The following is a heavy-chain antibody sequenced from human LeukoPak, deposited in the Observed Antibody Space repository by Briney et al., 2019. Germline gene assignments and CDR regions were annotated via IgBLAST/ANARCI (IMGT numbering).Heavy chain of an antibody. CDR3: ARVPYDFWSGYLYNWFDP. J-gene: IGHJ5*02. D-gene: IGHD3-3*01. CDR1: GYTFTGYY. V-gene: IGHV1-2*02. CDR2: INPNSGGT. Sequence: ASVKVSCKASGYTFTGYYMHWVRQAPGQGLEWMGWINPNSGGTNYAQKFQGRVTMTRDTSISTAYMELRSLRSDDTAVYYCARVPYDFWSGYLYNWFDPWGQGTLVTVSS.